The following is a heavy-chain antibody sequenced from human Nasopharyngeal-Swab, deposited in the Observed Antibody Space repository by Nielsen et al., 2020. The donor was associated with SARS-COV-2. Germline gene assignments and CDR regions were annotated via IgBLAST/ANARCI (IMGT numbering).Heavy chain of an antibody. Sequence: LSLICAASGFTINTYWMFWVRQAPGKGLVWVSHIDVDGSTTNYADSVQGRFTISRDNAKNTLSLQMNSLRDEDSAMYYCTRGGYTHSMDVWGQGTTVTVSS. CDR3: TRGGYTHSMDV. J-gene: IGHJ6*02. CDR2: IDVDGSTT. V-gene: IGHV3-74*01. D-gene: IGHD5-18*01. CDR1: GFTINTYW.